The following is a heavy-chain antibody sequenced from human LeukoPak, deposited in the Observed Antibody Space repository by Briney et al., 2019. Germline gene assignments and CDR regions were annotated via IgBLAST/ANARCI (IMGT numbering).Heavy chain of an antibody. D-gene: IGHD5-18*01. CDR1: GFTFSIYD. CDR3: AKDISQGYTFGSIEEDY. CDR2: ISESDGST. J-gene: IGHJ4*02. Sequence: ARGSLRLSCAASGFTFSIYDMTWVRQAPGKGLEWLSAISESDGSTYYADSVKGRFTISRDNSKNTLYLQMNSLGADDTAVYFCAKDISQGYTFGSIEEDYWGQGTLVTVSS. V-gene: IGHV3-23*01.